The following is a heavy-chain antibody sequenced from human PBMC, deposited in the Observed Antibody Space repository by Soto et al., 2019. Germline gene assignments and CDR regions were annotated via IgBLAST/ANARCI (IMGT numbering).Heavy chain of an antibody. Sequence: QVQLVQSGTEVREPGASVKVSCKASGFTFTNHGFSWLRQAPGQGLEWMGWISAYNGNINDAQKFQDRVVMTTDTSXXTVYMELRKLRSDDTAMYYCARGGREGARGSSLSYWGQGTRVTVSS. V-gene: IGHV1-18*01. J-gene: IGHJ4*02. D-gene: IGHD3-10*01. CDR1: GFTFTNHG. CDR2: ISAYNGNI. CDR3: ARGGREGARGSSLSY.